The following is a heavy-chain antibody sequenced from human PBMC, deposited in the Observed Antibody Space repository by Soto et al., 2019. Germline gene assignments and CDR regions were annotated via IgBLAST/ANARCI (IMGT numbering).Heavy chain of an antibody. J-gene: IGHJ4*02. CDR3: AKGVAVAGNYFDY. CDR1: GFTFSSYA. Sequence: GGSLRLSCAASGFTFSSYALSWVRQAPGRGLEWVSGISGSGGSTYYADSVKGRFTISRDNSKNTLYLQMNSLRAEDTAVYYCAKGVAVAGNYFDYWGQGSLVTVSS. D-gene: IGHD6-19*01. CDR2: ISGSGGST. V-gene: IGHV3-23*01.